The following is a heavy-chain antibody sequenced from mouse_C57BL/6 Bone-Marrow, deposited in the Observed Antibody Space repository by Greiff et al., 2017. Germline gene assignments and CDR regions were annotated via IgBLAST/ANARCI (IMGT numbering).Heavy chain of an antibody. CDR2: ISNLAYSI. Sequence: DVMLVESGGGLVQPGGSLKLSCAASGFTFSDYGMAWVRQAPRQGPEWVAFISNLAYSIYYADTVTGRFTISRENAKNTLYLEMSSLRSEDTAMYYCARQADYDVDYWGQGTTLTVSS. J-gene: IGHJ2*01. CDR3: ARQADYDVDY. D-gene: IGHD2-4*01. CDR1: GFTFSDYG. V-gene: IGHV5-15*01.